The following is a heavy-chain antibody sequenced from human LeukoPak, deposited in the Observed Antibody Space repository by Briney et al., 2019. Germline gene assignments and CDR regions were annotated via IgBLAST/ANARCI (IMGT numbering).Heavy chain of an antibody. V-gene: IGHV1-2*02. J-gene: IGHJ4*02. CDR3: ARDLATIDGIAWYYFEN. CDR1: GYTFTDHY. CDR2: INPNTGGT. D-gene: IGHD5-12*01. Sequence: APVKVSCKASGYTFTDHYIHWVRQAPGQGFEWMGWINPNTGGTDYAQRFQDRIAISTYTSISTVYMELSSLSSDDTALYYCARDLATIDGIAWYYFENWGQGTLVTVS.